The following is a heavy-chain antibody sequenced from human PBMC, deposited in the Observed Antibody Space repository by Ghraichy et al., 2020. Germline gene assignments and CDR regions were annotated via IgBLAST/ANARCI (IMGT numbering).Heavy chain of an antibody. CDR1: GGSFSGFY. CDR3: ARGGEMATIWNYFDY. D-gene: IGHD5-24*01. CDR2: INHSGST. J-gene: IGHJ4*02. Sequence: SETLSLTCGVYGGSFSGFYWSWIRQPPGKGLEWIGEINHSGSTNYNPSLKSRVTISLDTSKNQFSLKLTSVTAADTAVYYCARGGEMATIWNYFDYWGQGTLVTVSS. V-gene: IGHV4-34*01.